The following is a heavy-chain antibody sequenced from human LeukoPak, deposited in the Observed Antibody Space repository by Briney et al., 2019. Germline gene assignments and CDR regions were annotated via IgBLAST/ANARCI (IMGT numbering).Heavy chain of an antibody. V-gene: IGHV1-69*13. D-gene: IGHD6-13*01. CDR3: AREIAAALFDY. CDR2: IIPIFGTA. Sequence: GASVKVSCKASGGTFSSYAISWVRQAPGQGLEWMGGIIPIFGTANYAQKFQGRVAITADESTSTAYMELSSLRSEDTAVYYCAREIAAALFDYWGQGTLVTVSS. J-gene: IGHJ4*02. CDR1: GGTFSSYA.